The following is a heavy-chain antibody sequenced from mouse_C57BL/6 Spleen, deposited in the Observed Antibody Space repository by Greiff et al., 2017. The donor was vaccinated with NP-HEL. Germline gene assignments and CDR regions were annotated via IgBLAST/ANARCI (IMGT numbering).Heavy chain of an antibody. J-gene: IGHJ2*01. CDR2: IYPGSGNT. Sequence: VQLQESGPELVKPGASVKISCKASGYSFTSYYIHWVKQRPGQGLEWIGWIYPGSGNTKYNEKFKGKATLTADTSSSTAYMQLSSLTSEDSAVYYCVREGVDGYPFDYWGQGTTLTVSS. CDR3: VREGVDGYPFDY. D-gene: IGHD2-3*01. V-gene: IGHV1-66*01. CDR1: GYSFTSYY.